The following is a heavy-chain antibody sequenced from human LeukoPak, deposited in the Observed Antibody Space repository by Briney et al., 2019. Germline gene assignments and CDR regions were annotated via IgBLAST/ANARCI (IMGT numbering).Heavy chain of an antibody. CDR3: ARGDDYVRGSYRPILDY. Sequence: ASVKVSCKASGYTFTGYYMHWVRQAPGQGLEWTRWINPNSGGTNYAQKFQGRVTMTRDTSISTAYMALSRLRSDDTAVYYCARGDDYVRGSYRPILDYWGQGTLVTVSS. J-gene: IGHJ4*02. D-gene: IGHD3-16*02. V-gene: IGHV1-2*02. CDR1: GYTFTGYY. CDR2: INPNSGGT.